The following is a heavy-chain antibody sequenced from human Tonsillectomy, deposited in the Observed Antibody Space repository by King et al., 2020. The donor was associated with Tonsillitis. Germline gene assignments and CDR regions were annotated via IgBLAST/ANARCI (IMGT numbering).Heavy chain of an antibody. V-gene: IGHV4-39*01. CDR1: GGSISSSSYY. CDR3: ARHFTPYTVVVVAAPPDYFDY. CDR2: IYYSGST. Sequence: QLQESGPGLVKPSETLSLTCTVSGGSISSSSYYWGWIRQPPGKGLEWIGSIYYSGSTYYNPSLKSRVTISVDTSKNQFSLKLSSVTAADTAVYYCARHFTPYTVVVVAAPPDYFDYWGQGTLVTVSS. D-gene: IGHD2-15*01. J-gene: IGHJ4*02.